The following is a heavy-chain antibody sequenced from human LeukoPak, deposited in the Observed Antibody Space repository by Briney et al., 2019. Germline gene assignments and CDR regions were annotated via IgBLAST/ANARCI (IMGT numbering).Heavy chain of an antibody. CDR2: IYYTGNT. V-gene: IGHV4-38-2*02. J-gene: IGHJ3*02. Sequence: SETLSLTCTVSGYSISSGYYWGWIRQPPGKGLEWIGSIYYTGNTYYNASLKSRVTISVDTSKNQFSLSLTSVTAADTAVYYCARGPRLTYSSSWYYRGLLAFDIWGQGTMVTVSS. CDR3: ARGPRLTYSSSWYYRGLLAFDI. CDR1: GYSISSGYY. D-gene: IGHD6-13*01.